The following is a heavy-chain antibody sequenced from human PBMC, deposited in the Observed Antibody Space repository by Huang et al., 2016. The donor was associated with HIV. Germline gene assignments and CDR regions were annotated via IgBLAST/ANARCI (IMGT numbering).Heavy chain of an antibody. CDR3: TRGPLGWLVHRYFYH. D-gene: IGHD6-19*01. CDR2: IKQDGSEK. J-gene: IGHJ1*01. Sequence: EVQLVESGGGLVQPGGSLRVSCAASGFSISTYWMSWVRQTPGKGLEWVDSIKQDGSEKDYVDAVKGRVIISRDNAKNSLYLQMNSLRAEDTAVYYCTRGPLGWLVHRYFYHWGQGTLVTVSS. CDR1: GFSISTYW. V-gene: IGHV3-7*01.